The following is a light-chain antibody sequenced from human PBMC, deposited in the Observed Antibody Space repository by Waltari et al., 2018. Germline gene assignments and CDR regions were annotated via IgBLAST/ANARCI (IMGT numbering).Light chain of an antibody. J-gene: IGKJ1*01. CDR1: QSSSSY. V-gene: IGKV1-39*01. CDR2: ASS. CDR3: QQSYSTPET. Sequence: IQLTQSPCSLSASVGHRVTITCRASQSSSSYLNWYQQKPGKAPKPLIYASSRLQSGVPSRFSGSGSGTEFTLTISSLQPEDFATYYCQQSYSTPETFGQGTKVEIK.